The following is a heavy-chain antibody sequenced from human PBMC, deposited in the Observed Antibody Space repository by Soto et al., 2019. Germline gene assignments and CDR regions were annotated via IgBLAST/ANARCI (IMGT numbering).Heavy chain of an antibody. CDR3: AREVVVGGSLWLDP. CDR2: INPNSGGT. D-gene: IGHD2-15*01. Sequence: QVQLVQSGAEVKKPGASVKVSCKASGYTFTGQYMYWVRQAPGQGLEWMGWINPNSGGTKSAQKFQGRVTMTRDTSISTAYMELSRLTSDDTAVYYCAREVVVGGSLWLDPWGQGSLVTVSS. J-gene: IGHJ5*02. CDR1: GYTFTGQY. V-gene: IGHV1-2*02.